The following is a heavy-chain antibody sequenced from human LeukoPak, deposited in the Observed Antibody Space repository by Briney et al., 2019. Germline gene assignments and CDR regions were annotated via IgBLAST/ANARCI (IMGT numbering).Heavy chain of an antibody. Sequence: ASVKVSCKASVGTFSSYAISWVRQAPGQRLEWMGRIIPILGIANYAQKFQGRVTLTADKSTSTAYMELSSLRSEDTAVYYCARGPDSSGAGHVSVAFDIWGQGTMVTVSS. D-gene: IGHD3-22*01. V-gene: IGHV1-69*04. CDR3: ARGPDSSGAGHVSVAFDI. J-gene: IGHJ3*02. CDR1: VGTFSSYA. CDR2: IIPILGIA.